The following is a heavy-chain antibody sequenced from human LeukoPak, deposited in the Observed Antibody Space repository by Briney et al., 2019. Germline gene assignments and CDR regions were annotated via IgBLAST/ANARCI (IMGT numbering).Heavy chain of an antibody. D-gene: IGHD6-13*01. Sequence: SETLSLTCTVSGGSISSYYWSWIRQPPGKGLEWIGYIYYSGSTNYNPSLKSRVTISVDTSKNQFSLKLSSVTAADTAVYYCARVKGSSSWYGNWFDPWGQGTLVTVSS. CDR2: IYYSGST. CDR1: GGSISSYY. CDR3: ARVKGSSSWYGNWFDP. J-gene: IGHJ5*02. V-gene: IGHV4-59*01.